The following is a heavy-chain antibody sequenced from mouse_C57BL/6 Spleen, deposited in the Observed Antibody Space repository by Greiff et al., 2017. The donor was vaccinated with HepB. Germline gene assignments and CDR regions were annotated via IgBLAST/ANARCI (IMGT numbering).Heavy chain of an antibody. CDR1: GYAFSSYW. V-gene: IGHV1-80*01. CDR2: IYPGDGDT. Sequence: SGAELVKPGASVKISCKASGYAFSSYWMNWVKQRPGKGLEWIGQIYPGDGDTNYNGKFKGKATLTADKSSSTAYMQLSSLTSEDSAVYFCARRTLYGSSPAWFAYWGQGTLVTVSA. J-gene: IGHJ3*01. D-gene: IGHD1-1*01. CDR3: ARRTLYGSSPAWFAY.